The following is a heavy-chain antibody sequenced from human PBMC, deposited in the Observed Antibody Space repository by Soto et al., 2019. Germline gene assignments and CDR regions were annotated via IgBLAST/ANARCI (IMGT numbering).Heavy chain of an antibody. CDR3: AKGASSSWTYFYYYYMDV. Sequence: GGSLRLSCAASKFTFSSYAMSWVRQTPGRGLEWVSGISGSGSTTLYADSVKGRFTTSRDNSKNTLYLQMNSLRAEDTAVYYCAKGASSSWTYFYYYYMDVWGKGTTVTVSS. D-gene: IGHD6-13*01. CDR2: ISGSGSTT. V-gene: IGHV3-23*01. CDR1: KFTFSSYA. J-gene: IGHJ6*03.